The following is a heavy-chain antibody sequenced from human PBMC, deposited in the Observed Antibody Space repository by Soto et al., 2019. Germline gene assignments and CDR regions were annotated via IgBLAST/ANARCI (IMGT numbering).Heavy chain of an antibody. V-gene: IGHV4-59*01. D-gene: IGHD3-16*02. J-gene: IGHJ4*02. CDR1: GGSISSYY. CDR2: IYYSGST. Sequence: SETLSLTCTVSGGSISSYYWSWIRQPPGKGLEWIGYIYYSGSTNYNPSLKSRVTISVDTPKNQFSLKLSSVTAADTAVYYCAREYDYVWGSYRTYYFDYWGQGTLVTVS. CDR3: AREYDYVWGSYRTYYFDY.